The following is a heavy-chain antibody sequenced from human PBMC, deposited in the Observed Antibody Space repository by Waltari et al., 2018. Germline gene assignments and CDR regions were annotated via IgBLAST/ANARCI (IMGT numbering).Heavy chain of an antibody. D-gene: IGHD6-13*01. CDR2: LSGRDGRV. Sequence: EVQLLESGGGLVQPGGSLRLSCAASGFTLSSYTMNWVRQAPGKGLEWVSTLSGRDGRVYYADSMKGRFTVSRDNSKNTLYLQMDSLRAEDTAIYYCAKGSSTVWTWFYFDYWGQGTLVTVSS. CDR3: AKGSSTVWTWFYFDY. J-gene: IGHJ4*02. V-gene: IGHV3-23*01. CDR1: GFTLSSYT.